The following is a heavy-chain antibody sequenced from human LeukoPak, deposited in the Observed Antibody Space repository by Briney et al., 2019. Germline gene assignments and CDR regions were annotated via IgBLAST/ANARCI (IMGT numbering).Heavy chain of an antibody. J-gene: IGHJ4*02. CDR1: GFTXXXYA. D-gene: IGHD3-22*01. CDR3: AKEGYYYDSSGYYAFDY. V-gene: IGHV3-23*01. CDR2: ISGSGGST. Sequence: GFTXXXYAMSWVRQAPGKGLEWVSAISGSGGSTYYADSVKGRFTISRDNSKNTLYLQMNSLRAEDTAVYCCAKEGYYYDSSGYYAFDYWGQGTLVTVSS.